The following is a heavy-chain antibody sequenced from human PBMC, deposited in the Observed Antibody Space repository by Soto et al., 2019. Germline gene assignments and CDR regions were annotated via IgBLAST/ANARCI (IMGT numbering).Heavy chain of an antibody. CDR3: ARDWSNVVVVPAAKVYYYYYYGMDV. V-gene: IGHV1-18*04. CDR1: GYTFTSYG. Sequence: ASVKVSCTASGYTFTSYGISWVRQAPGQGLEWMGWIIAYNGNTNYAQKLQGRVTMTTDTSTRTAYMELRSLRSDDTAVYYCARDWSNVVVVPAAKVYYYYYYGMDVWGQGTTVTVSS. CDR2: IIAYNGNT. D-gene: IGHD2-2*01. J-gene: IGHJ6*02.